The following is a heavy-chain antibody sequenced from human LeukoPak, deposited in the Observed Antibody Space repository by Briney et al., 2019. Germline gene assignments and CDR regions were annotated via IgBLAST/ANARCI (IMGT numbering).Heavy chain of an antibody. Sequence: GGSLRLSCAASGFTFSSYAMHWVRQAPGKGLEWVAVISYDGSNKYCADSVKGRFTISRDNSKNTLYLQMNSLRAEDTAVYYCARDPRVAAAGRYFQHWGQGTLVTVSS. CDR2: ISYDGSNK. CDR3: ARDPRVAAAGRYFQH. CDR1: GFTFSSYA. D-gene: IGHD6-13*01. J-gene: IGHJ1*01. V-gene: IGHV3-30-3*01.